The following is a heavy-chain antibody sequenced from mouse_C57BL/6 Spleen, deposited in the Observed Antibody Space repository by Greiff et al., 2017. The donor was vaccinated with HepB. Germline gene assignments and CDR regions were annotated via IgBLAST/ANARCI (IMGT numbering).Heavy chain of an antibody. CDR3: ARDTGVAVRYAMDY. CDR1: GYTFTSYD. CDR2: IYPRDGST. V-gene: IGHV1-85*01. Sequence: VQLQQSGPELVKPGASVKLSCKASGYTFTSYDINWVKQRPVQGLEWIGRIYPRDGSTKYNEKFKGQATLTVDTASSKAYMELHHLTSEDSAVYVCARDTGVAVRYAMDYWGQGTSVTVSS. D-gene: IGHD1-1*01. J-gene: IGHJ4*01.